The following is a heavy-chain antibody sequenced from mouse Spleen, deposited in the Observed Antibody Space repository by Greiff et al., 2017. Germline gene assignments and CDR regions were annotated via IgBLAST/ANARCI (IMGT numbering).Heavy chain of an antibody. Sequence: EVQVVESGGGLVKPGGSLKLSCAASGFTFSSYAMSWVRQTPEKRLEWVATISSGGSYTYYPDSVKGRFTISRDNAKNTLYLQMSSLRSEDTAMYYCARQGDGYYQFAYWGQGTLVTVSA. J-gene: IGHJ3*01. CDR1: GFTFSSYA. CDR3: ARQGDGYYQFAY. V-gene: IGHV5-9-3*01. CDR2: ISSGGSYT. D-gene: IGHD2-3*01.